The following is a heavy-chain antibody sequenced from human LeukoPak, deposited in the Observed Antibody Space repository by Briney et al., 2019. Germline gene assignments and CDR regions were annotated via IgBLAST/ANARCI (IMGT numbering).Heavy chain of an antibody. CDR3: AKDWVSGPLSRDILTGYYGLGDY. Sequence: PGGSLRLSCAASGFTFSSYGMHWVRQAPGKGLEWVAVISNDGSNKYYADSVKGRFTISRGNSKNTLYLQMNSLRSEDMAVYYWAKDWVSGPLSRDILTGYYGLGDYWGQGTLVTVSS. J-gene: IGHJ4*02. V-gene: IGHV3-30*18. CDR1: GFTFSSYG. CDR2: ISNDGSNK. D-gene: IGHD3-9*01.